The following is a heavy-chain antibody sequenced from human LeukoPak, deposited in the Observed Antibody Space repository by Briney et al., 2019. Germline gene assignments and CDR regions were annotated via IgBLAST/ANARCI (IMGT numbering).Heavy chain of an antibody. J-gene: IGHJ4*02. CDR1: GGTFTSYA. Sequence: GSPVKVSCKASGGTFTSYAISWVGQAPGQGLEGMGGMIPIFGTANYAQKLQGRVTMTTDTSTSTAYMDLRSLRSDDTAVYYCARGNYCSGGSCYDGAFDYWGQGTLVTVSS. CDR2: MIPIFGTA. D-gene: IGHD2-15*01. V-gene: IGHV1-69*05. CDR3: ARGNYCSGGSCYDGAFDY.